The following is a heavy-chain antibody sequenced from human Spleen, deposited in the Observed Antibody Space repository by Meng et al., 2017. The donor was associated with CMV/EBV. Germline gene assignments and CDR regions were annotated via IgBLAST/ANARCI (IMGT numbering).Heavy chain of an antibody. V-gene: IGHV3-21*01. CDR2: ISSSSSYI. J-gene: IGHJ6*02. Sequence: GESLKISCAASGFTFSSYSMNWVRQAPGKGLEWVSSISSSSSYIYYAGSVTGRFTISRDNAKNSLYRQMNSLRAEDTAVYYCAREPGYSSSDLGYYYYGMDVWGQGTTVTVSS. CDR3: AREPGYSSSDLGYYYYGMDV. D-gene: IGHD6-6*01. CDR1: GFTFSSYS.